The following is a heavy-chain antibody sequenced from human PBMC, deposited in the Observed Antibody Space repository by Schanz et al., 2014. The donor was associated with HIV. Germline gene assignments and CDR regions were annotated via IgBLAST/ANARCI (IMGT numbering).Heavy chain of an antibody. V-gene: IGHV4-34*09. CDR3: ARVRSGSTAGYFDL. Sequence: QVHLQESGPGLVKPSQTLSLTCAVYVGSFTDYYWTWIRQPPGKGLEWIGEIKHSGSTNYNPSLKSRVAFSVDTSRRQFSLKVNSVTAADTALYFCARVRSGSTAGYFDLWGRGTPVTVSS. D-gene: IGHD1-26*01. CDR1: VGSFTDYY. J-gene: IGHJ2*01. CDR2: IKHSGST.